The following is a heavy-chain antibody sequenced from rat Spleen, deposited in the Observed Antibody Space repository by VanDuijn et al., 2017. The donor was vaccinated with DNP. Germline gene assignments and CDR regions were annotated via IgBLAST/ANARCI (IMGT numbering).Heavy chain of an antibody. CDR3: ARHDNFDWFAY. CDR2: ISANGGSL. D-gene: IGHD1-10*01. V-gene: IGHV5-25*01. CDR1: GFIFSNYN. J-gene: IGHJ3*01. Sequence: EVQLVESGGGLVQPGRSLNLSCAASGFIFSNYNMAWVRQAPKKGLEWVASISANGGSLRYRDSVKDRFTISRDNANNALFLQMDSLRSEDTATYYCARHDNFDWFAYWGQGTLVTVSS.